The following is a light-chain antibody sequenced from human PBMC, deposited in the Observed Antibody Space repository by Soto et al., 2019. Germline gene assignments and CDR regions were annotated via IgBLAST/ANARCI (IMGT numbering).Light chain of an antibody. CDR1: QSVLYRSNNKNY. CDR2: WAS. CDR3: QQYYRSPWT. J-gene: IGKJ1*01. Sequence: DIVMTQSPDSLAVSLGERATINCKSSQSVLYRSNNKNYLAWYQQKPGQPPKLLIYWASTRESGVPDRFSGSGSGTDFTLTISSLQAEDVAVYYCQQYYRSPWTFGQGTKVEIK. V-gene: IGKV4-1*01.